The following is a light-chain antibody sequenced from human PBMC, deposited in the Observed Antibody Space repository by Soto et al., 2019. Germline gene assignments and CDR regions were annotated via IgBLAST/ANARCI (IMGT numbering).Light chain of an antibody. CDR2: AVS. J-gene: IGLJ2*01. CDR1: SSDVGGYNH. V-gene: IGLV2-14*01. Sequence: QSALPQPASVSGSPGQSITISCTGTSSDVGGYNHVSWYQHSPGKAPKLILFAVSDRPSGVSHRFSGSKSGNTASLTVSGLQAEDEADYYCCSYTSLSTVVFGGGTKLTVL. CDR3: CSYTSLSTVV.